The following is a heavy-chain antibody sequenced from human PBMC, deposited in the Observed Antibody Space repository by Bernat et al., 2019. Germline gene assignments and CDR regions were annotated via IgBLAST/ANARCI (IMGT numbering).Heavy chain of an antibody. J-gene: IGHJ5*02. V-gene: IGHV1-2*06. Sequence: QVQLVQSGAEVKKPGASVKVSCKASGYTFTDYSMHWVRQAPGQGLEWMGRINPNSGGTNYAQKFQGRVTMTRDASFGTAYMELSRLRSDDTAVYFCAREKSHNDFWSGQNSKWFDACGQGTQITVSS. CDR3: AREKSHNDFWSGQNSKWFDA. D-gene: IGHD3-3*01. CDR2: INPNSGGT. CDR1: GYTFTDYS.